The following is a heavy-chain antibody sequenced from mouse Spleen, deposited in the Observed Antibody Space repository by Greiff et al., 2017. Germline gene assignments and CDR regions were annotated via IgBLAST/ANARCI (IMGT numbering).Heavy chain of an antibody. D-gene: IGHD1-1*01. J-gene: IGHJ3*01. V-gene: IGHV1-7*01. CDR2: INPSTGYT. Sequence: VQLQQSGAELAKPGASVKMSCKASGYTFTSYWMHWVKQRPGQGLEWIGYINPSTGYTEYNQKFKDKATLTADKSSSTAYMQLSSLTSEDSAVYYCARKYGSSYEAWFAYWGQGTLVTVSA. CDR3: ARKYGSSYEAWFAY. CDR1: GYTFTSYW.